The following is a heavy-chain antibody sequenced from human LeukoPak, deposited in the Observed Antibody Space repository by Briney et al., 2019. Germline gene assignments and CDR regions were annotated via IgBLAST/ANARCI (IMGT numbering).Heavy chain of an antibody. V-gene: IGHV3-23*01. J-gene: IGHJ4*02. CDR1: ASTFSSYA. CDR2: IVGSGTNT. D-gene: IGHD3-3*01. Sequence: PGGSLRLSCVGSASTFSSYAMSWVRQAPGKGLEWVSAIVGSGTNTYYADSVKGRFTISRDNSKNTVYLQMNSLRADDTAVYYCAKDSTIFGANTHFDYWGQGTLVTVSS. CDR3: AKDSTIFGANTHFDY.